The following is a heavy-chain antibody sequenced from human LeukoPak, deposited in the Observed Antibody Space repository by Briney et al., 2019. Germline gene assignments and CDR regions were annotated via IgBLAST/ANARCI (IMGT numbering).Heavy chain of an antibody. V-gene: IGHV1-2*02. D-gene: IGHD6-13*01. CDR2: INPNSGGT. J-gene: IGHJ4*02. CDR1: GYTFTDYY. CDR3: AREEVIAAAGPALDY. Sequence: ASVKVSCKASGYTFTDYYMHWVRQAPGQGLEWMGWINPNSGGTNYAQKFQGRVTMTRDTSISTAYMELSRLRSDDTAVFYCAREEVIAAAGPALDYWGQGALVTVSS.